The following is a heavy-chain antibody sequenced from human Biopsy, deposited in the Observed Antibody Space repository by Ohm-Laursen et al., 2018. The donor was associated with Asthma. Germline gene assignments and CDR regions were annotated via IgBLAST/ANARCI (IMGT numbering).Heavy chain of an antibody. CDR2: ISVYNGNT. Sequence: ASVKVSCKTSGYAFNSAGITWVRQAPGQGLEWMGWISVYNGNTKVAQKLQDRVTMITDTSTSTAYMELRSLRSDDTAVYFCARAVDYSHYYGIDVWGQGTAVTVS. D-gene: IGHD3-10*01. CDR3: ARAVDYSHYYGIDV. J-gene: IGHJ6*02. V-gene: IGHV1-18*01. CDR1: GYAFNSAG.